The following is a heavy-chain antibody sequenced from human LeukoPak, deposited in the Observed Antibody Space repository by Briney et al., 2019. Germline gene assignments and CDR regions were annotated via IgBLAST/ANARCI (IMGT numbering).Heavy chain of an antibody. CDR3: ARDLGYSNSPYYLDY. V-gene: IGHV3-21*01. CDR1: GFTFKTYS. J-gene: IGHJ4*02. D-gene: IGHD5-12*01. CDR2: ISSGGTYV. Sequence: GGSLRLSCVVSGFTFKTYSMNWVRQAPGKGLEWVSSISSGGTYVDYADSVKGRFTISRDNAKNSLYLQMNSLRAEDTAVFYCARDLGYSNSPYYLDYWGQGTLVTVSS.